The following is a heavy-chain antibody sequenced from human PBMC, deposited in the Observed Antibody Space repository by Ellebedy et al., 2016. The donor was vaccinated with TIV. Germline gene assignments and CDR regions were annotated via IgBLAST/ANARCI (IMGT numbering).Heavy chain of an antibody. CDR2: ISRSSSNT. CDR3: ARDWQTSGSGSYHIDS. CDR1: GFIFSHYS. J-gene: IGHJ4*02. Sequence: GESLKISCAASGFIFSHYSMNWVRQAPGKGLEWVSYISRSSSNTYYGDSAKGRFTISRDDAKNSPYLQMNNLRAEDTAVYYCARDWQTSGSGSYHIDSWGQGTLVTVSS. V-gene: IGHV3-21*01. D-gene: IGHD3-10*01.